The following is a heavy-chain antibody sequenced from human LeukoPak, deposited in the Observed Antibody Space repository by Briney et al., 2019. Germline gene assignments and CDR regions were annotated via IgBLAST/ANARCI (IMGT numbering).Heavy chain of an antibody. D-gene: IGHD3-16*01. CDR2: INSDGSST. Sequence: GGSLRLSCAASGFTFSSYWMHWVRQAPGKGLVWVSHINSDGSSTSYADSVKGRFTISRDNAKNTLYLQMNSLRAEDTAVYYCAKAGWGSTGIYYFGYWGQGTLVTVSS. CDR1: GFTFSSYW. J-gene: IGHJ4*02. V-gene: IGHV3-74*01. CDR3: AKAGWGSTGIYYFGY.